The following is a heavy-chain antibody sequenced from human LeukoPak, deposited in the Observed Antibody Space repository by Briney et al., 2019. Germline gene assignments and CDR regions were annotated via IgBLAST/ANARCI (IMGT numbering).Heavy chain of an antibody. V-gene: IGHV3-21*01. J-gene: IGHJ3*02. CDR2: ISSSSNYI. CDR3: ARDVGASAPDAFDI. Sequence: GGSLRLSYAASGFTFSTYNMNWVRQAPGKGLEWVSSISSSSNYIYYADSVKGRFTISRDNAKNSLYLQMNSLRAEDTDVYYCARDVGASAPDAFDIWGQGTMVTVSS. CDR1: GFTFSTYN. D-gene: IGHD1-26*01.